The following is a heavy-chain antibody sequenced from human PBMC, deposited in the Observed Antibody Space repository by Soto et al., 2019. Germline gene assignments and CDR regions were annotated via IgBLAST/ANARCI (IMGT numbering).Heavy chain of an antibody. Sequence: ESGGGVVQPGRSLRLSCAASGFTFSSYAMHWVRQAPGKGLEWVAVISYDGSNKYYADSVKGRFTISRDNSKNTLYLQMNSLRAEDTAVYYCARDRYSGRFFDYWGQGTLVTVSS. V-gene: IGHV3-30-3*01. CDR1: GFTFSSYA. J-gene: IGHJ4*02. D-gene: IGHD2-21*01. CDR2: ISYDGSNK. CDR3: ARDRYSGRFFDY.